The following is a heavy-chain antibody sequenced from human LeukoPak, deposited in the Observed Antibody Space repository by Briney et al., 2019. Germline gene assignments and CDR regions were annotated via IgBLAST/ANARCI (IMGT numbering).Heavy chain of an antibody. CDR2: VYYSGTT. D-gene: IGHD3-3*01. CDR3: ARGYHDFWSGYYYNSYFDY. J-gene: IGHJ4*02. V-gene: IGHV4-39*01. Sequence: SETLSLTCSVSGDSISSSTYYWAWIRQPPGKGLEWIGSVYYSGTTYHNPSLMSRVTTSVDTSKNQFPLRLSSVTAADTAVYYCARGYHDFWSGYYYNSYFDYWGQGALVTVSS. CDR1: GDSISSSTYY.